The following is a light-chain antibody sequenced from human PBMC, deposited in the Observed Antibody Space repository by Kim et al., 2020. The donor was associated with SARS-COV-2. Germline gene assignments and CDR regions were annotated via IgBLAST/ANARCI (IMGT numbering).Light chain of an antibody. CDR1: SSDVGGYNY. Sequence: QSVTISCTGTSSDVGGYNYVSWYQQHPGKAPKLMIYEVSKRPSGVPDRFSGSKSGNTASLTVSGLQAEDEADYYCSSYAGSNHFAVFGGGTQLTVL. V-gene: IGLV2-8*01. J-gene: IGLJ3*02. CDR3: SSYAGSNHFAV. CDR2: EVS.